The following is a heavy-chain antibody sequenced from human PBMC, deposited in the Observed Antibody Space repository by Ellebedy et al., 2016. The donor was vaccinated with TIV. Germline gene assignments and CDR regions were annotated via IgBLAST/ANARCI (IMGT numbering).Heavy chain of an antibody. CDR3: AREGGTYYSAHFDQ. D-gene: IGHD1-26*01. CDR2: IGDDAVAT. J-gene: IGHJ4*02. V-gene: IGHV3-23*01. Sequence: GESLKISCAASGFTFSGFAMSWVRQAPGIGLEWGAAIGDDAVATHYADSVNGRFTISRDNYGNMLYLQMNSLGAEDTDVYYCAREGGTYYSAHFDQWGQGTPVTVSS. CDR1: GFTFSGFA.